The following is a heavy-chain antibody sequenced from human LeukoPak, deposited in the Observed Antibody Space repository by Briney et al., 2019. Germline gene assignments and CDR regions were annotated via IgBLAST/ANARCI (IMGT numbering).Heavy chain of an antibody. CDR2: FDPEDGKT. CDR1: GNTLTEFS. Sequence: ASVNVSCKLSGNTLTEFSMHWVRQAPGKGLAWMGGFDPEDGKTIYAQKSQGRVTLTEDTSTETAYMELSSLRSEETAVYYCATAGDAIDSVMIWDFWGQGTLVTVSS. CDR3: ATAGDAIDSVMIWDF. D-gene: IGHD3/OR15-3a*01. J-gene: IGHJ4*02. V-gene: IGHV1-24*01.